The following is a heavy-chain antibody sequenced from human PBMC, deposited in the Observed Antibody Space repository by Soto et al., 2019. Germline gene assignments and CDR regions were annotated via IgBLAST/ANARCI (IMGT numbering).Heavy chain of an antibody. D-gene: IGHD3-22*01. CDR1: GGSISSSNW. V-gene: IGHV4-4*02. Sequence: SETLSLTCAVSGGSISSSNWWSWVRQPPGKGLEWIGEIYHSGSTNYNPSLKSRVTISVDKSKNQFSLKLSSVTAADTAVYHCARVDYYDSSGYYRYNWFDPWGQGTLVTVSS. J-gene: IGHJ5*02. CDR3: ARVDYYDSSGYYRYNWFDP. CDR2: IYHSGST.